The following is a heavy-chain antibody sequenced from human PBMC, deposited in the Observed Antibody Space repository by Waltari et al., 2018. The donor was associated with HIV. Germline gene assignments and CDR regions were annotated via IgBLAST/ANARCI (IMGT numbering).Heavy chain of an antibody. V-gene: IGHV3-15*01. Sequence: EVQLVESGGGLGKPGGYLRLSGAVSGLTFSKDWMNWVRQCPGKGLEWRGRMKSITVAGPTDYAAPVKGRFTLSRDYSKNTLYLQLNSLKTEDTALYYCPTAPGGLRTWGQGTLVTVSS. J-gene: IGHJ4*02. CDR1: GLTFSKDW. CDR2: MKSITVAGPT. D-gene: IGHD3-10*01. CDR3: PTAPGGLRT.